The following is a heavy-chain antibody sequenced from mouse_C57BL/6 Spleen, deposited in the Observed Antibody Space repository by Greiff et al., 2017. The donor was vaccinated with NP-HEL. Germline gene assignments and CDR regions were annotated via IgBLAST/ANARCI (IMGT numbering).Heavy chain of an antibody. CDR3: ARDGPLDY. CDR2: ISDGGSYT. CDR1: GFTFSSYA. Sequence: EVKLQESGGGLVKPGGSLKLSCAASGFTFSSYAMSWVRQTPEKRLEWVATISDGGSYTYYPDNVKGRFTISRDNAKNNLYLQMSHLKSEDTAMYYCARDGPLDYWGQGTTLTVSS. J-gene: IGHJ2*01. V-gene: IGHV5-4*01.